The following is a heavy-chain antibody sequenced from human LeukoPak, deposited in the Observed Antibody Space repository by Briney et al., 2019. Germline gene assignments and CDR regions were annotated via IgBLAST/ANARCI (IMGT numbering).Heavy chain of an antibody. V-gene: IGHV3-48*01. D-gene: IGHD2-2*02. CDR1: GFTVSSNY. J-gene: IGHJ4*02. Sequence: GGSLRLSCAASGFTVSSNYMSWVRQAPGKGLEWVSYISSSSSTIYYADSVKGRFTISRDNSKNTLYLQMNSLRAEDTAVYYCATSCSSTSCSTGVFDYWGQGTLVTVSS. CDR2: ISSSSSTI. CDR3: ATSCSSTSCSTGVFDY.